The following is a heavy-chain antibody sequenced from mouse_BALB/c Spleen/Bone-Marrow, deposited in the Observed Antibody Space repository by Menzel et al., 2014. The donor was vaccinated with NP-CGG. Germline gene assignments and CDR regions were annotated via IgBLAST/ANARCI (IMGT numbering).Heavy chain of an antibody. CDR3: ARVWDWFAY. Sequence: VQLKDSGGGLVKPGGSLKLSCTTSGFAFSNCDMSWVRQTPEKRLEWVATITSGGGNTYYPDSVKGRFTISRDNARNTLYLQMSSLRSEDTALYYCARVWDWFAYWGQGTLVTVSA. D-gene: IGHD4-1*01. CDR1: GFAFSNCD. J-gene: IGHJ3*01. CDR2: ITSGGGNT. V-gene: IGHV5-9*02.